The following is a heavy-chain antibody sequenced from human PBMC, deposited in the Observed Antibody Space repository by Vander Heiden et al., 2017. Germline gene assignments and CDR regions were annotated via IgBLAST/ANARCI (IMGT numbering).Heavy chain of an antibody. CDR1: VGSISSSSYY. J-gene: IGHJ6*02. CDR2: IYYSGST. V-gene: IGHV4-39*01. Sequence: QLQLQESGPGLVQPSETLSLTCTVSVGSISSSSYYWGRIRQPPGKGLEWIGSIYYSGSTYYNPSLKSRVTISVDTSKNQFSLKLSSVTAADTAVYYCARNGAAAGTPYYGMDVWGQGTTVTVSS. D-gene: IGHD6-13*01. CDR3: ARNGAAAGTPYYGMDV.